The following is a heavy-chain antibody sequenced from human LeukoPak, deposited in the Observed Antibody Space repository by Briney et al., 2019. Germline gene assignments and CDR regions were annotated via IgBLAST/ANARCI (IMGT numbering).Heavy chain of an antibody. V-gene: IGHV3-21*01. CDR2: ISSSSSYI. D-gene: IGHD3-3*01. CDR1: GFTFSSYS. CDR3: ARGGTSTYYDFWSGYYQGYFDC. Sequence: KTGGSLRLSCAASGFTFSSYSMNWVRQAPGKGLEWVSSISSSSSYIYYADSVKGRFTISRDNAKNSLYLQMNSLRAEDTAVYYCARGGTSTYYDFWSGYYQGYFDCWGQGTLVTVSS. J-gene: IGHJ4*02.